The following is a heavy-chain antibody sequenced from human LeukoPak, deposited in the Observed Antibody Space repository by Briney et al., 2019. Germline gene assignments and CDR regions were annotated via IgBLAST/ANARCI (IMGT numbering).Heavy chain of an antibody. CDR3: AKWARLGLLGATTRGPFDY. V-gene: IGHV3-23*01. CDR1: GFTFSTYA. CDR2: ITCSGGST. J-gene: IGHJ4*02. Sequence: GGSLTLSCAPSGFTFSTYALRWARQAPGGGGEWVSTITCSGGSTYYADSVKGRFTISRDNAKNTLYLQRDSLRAEGTAVYYCAKWARLGLLGATTRGPFDYWGQGTLVTVSS. D-gene: IGHD1-26*01.